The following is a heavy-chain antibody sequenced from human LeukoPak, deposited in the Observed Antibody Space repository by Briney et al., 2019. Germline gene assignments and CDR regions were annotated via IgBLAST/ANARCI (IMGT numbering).Heavy chain of an antibody. J-gene: IGHJ4*02. V-gene: IGHV1-2*02. CDR2: INPNSGGT. Sequence: ASVKVSCKASGYTFTAYYIHWVRQAPGQGLEWMGWINPNSGGTDYVQKFQGRVTMTRDTSISTAYMELNRLTSDDAAVYYCAKVSKLGCSGVSCYSAFEYWGQGSLVTVSS. CDR3: AKVSKLGCSGVSCYSAFEY. CDR1: GYTFTAYY. D-gene: IGHD2-15*01.